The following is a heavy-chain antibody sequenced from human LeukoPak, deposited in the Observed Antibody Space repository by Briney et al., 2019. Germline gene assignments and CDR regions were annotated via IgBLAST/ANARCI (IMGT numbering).Heavy chain of an antibody. D-gene: IGHD1-7*01. CDR3: ARSSRELGEYAPWELMPPFDY. CDR1: GFTFSSYR. V-gene: IGHV3-48*01. CDR2: ISSSSTI. Sequence: GGSLRLSCAASGFTFSSYRMNWVRQAPGKGLEWVSYISSSSTIYYADSVKGRLTISRDNAKNSLYLQMNSLRAEDTAVYYCARSSRELGEYAPWELMPPFDYWGQGTLVTVPS. J-gene: IGHJ4*02.